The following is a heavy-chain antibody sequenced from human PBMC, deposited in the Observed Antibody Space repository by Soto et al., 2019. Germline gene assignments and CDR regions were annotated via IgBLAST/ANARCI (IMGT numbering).Heavy chain of an antibody. D-gene: IGHD3-3*01. CDR1: GGSISSSSYY. V-gene: IGHV4-39*01. J-gene: IGHJ4*02. CDR2: IYYSGST. CDR3: ARLYDFWSGSYYFDY. Sequence: LSLTCTVSGGSISSSSYYWGWIRQPPGKGLEWIGSIYYSGSTYYNPSLKSRVTISVDTSKNQFSLKLSSVTAADTAVYYCARLYDFWSGSYYFDYWGQGTLVTVSS.